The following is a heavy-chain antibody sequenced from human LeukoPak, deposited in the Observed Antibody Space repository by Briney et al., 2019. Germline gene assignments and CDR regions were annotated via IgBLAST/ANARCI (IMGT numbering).Heavy chain of an antibody. CDR3: ARAGGPLPWDY. CDR1: DGSISSYY. V-gene: IGHV4-59*01. J-gene: IGHJ4*02. D-gene: IGHD3-10*01. CDR2: IYYSGST. Sequence: SSETLSLTCTVSDGSISSYYWSWLRQPPGKGQEWSGYIYYSGSTNYNPSLKSRVTISVDTSKNPFSLKLSTVTAADTAVYYCARAGGPLPWDYWGQGTLVTVSS.